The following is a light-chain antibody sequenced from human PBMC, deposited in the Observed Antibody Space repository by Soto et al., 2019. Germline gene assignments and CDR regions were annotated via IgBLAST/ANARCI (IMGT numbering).Light chain of an antibody. CDR3: ANWDDSLIWV. CDR1: SSNIGSNT. J-gene: IGLJ3*02. Sequence: QAVVTQPPSVSGTPGQTVTISGSGSSSNIGSNTVNWYQQFPETAPKLVIYSDNQRPSGVPDRFSASKSGTSASLAIIGLQSEDTATYYCANWDDSLIWVFGGGTKLTVL. CDR2: SDN. V-gene: IGLV1-44*01.